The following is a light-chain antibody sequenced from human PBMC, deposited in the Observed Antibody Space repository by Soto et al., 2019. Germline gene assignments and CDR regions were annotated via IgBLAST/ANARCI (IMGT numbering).Light chain of an antibody. V-gene: IGLV2-8*01. CDR3: SSYAGNNNVV. CDR1: SSDVGDYKF. Sequence: QSALTQPPSASGSPGQSVTISCTGTSSDVGDYKFVSWYQQHPGKAPKLLIYEVNRRPSGVPDRFSGSKSGNTASLTVSGLQAEDEAEYYCSSYAGNNNVVFGGGTKLTVL. J-gene: IGLJ2*01. CDR2: EVN.